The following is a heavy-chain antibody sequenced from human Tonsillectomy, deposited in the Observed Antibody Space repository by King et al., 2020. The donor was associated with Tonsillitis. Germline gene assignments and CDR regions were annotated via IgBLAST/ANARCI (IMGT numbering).Heavy chain of an antibody. CDR2: IWYGGSNK. D-gene: IGHD5-24*01. CDR1: GFTFSSYG. Sequence: VQLVESGGGVVQPGRSLRLSCAASGFTFSSYGMHWVRQAPGKGLEWVAVIWYGGSNKYYADSVKGRFTISRDNSKNTLYLQMNSLRAEDTAVYYCARGDGFFDIWGQGTMVTVSS. J-gene: IGHJ3*02. CDR3: ARGDGFFDI. V-gene: IGHV3-33*08.